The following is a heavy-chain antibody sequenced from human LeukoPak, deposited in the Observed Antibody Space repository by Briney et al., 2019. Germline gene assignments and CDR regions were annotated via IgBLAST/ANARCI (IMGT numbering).Heavy chain of an antibody. Sequence: GGTLRLSCAASGFTFSSYGMSWVRQAPGKGLEWVSAVSGSGGSTYYADSVKGRFTISRDNSKNALYLQMNSLRAGDTAVYYCAKCRGYSYGDAFDIWGQGTMVTVSS. J-gene: IGHJ3*02. CDR1: GFTFSSYG. V-gene: IGHV3-23*01. CDR2: VSGSGGST. CDR3: AKCRGYSYGDAFDI. D-gene: IGHD5-18*01.